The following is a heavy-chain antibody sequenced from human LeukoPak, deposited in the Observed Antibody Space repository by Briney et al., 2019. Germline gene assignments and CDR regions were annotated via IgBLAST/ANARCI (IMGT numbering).Heavy chain of an antibody. Sequence: SETLSLTCAVYGGSFSGYYWSWIRQPPGKGLEWIGEINHSGSTNYNPSLKSRVTISVDTSKNQLSLKLSSVTAADTAVYYCARRIVGTSRAFDIWGQGTMVTVSS. CDR3: ARRIVGTSRAFDI. CDR1: GGSFSGYY. D-gene: IGHD1-26*01. V-gene: IGHV4-34*01. J-gene: IGHJ3*02. CDR2: INHSGST.